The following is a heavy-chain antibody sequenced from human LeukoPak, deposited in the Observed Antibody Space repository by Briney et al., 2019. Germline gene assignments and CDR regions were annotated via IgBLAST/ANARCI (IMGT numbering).Heavy chain of an antibody. J-gene: IGHJ4*02. V-gene: IGHV4-31*03. Sequence: SQTQSLTCRVSGGSVSRGGYNWGWIRQHQGKSLEFIGYIYYSVSSYYNPSLKSRVTISEDTSKNQFSLRLTSVTAADTAVYFCARGDGGVLDYWGQGTLVTVSS. CDR1: GGSVSRGGYN. CDR3: ARGDGGVLDY. CDR2: IYYSVSS. D-gene: IGHD2-21*01.